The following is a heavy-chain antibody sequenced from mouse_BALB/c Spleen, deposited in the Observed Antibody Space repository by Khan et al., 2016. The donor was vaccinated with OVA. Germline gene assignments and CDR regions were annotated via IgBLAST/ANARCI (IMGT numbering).Heavy chain of an antibody. J-gene: IGHJ2*01. CDR2: ISYSDST. D-gene: IGHD2-14*01. V-gene: IGHV3-8*02. CDR1: GDSITSGY. Sequence: EVKLEESGPSLVKPSQTLSLTCSVTGDSITSGYWNWIRRFPGNKLEYMGYISYSDSTFYNPSLKSRISITRDTSKNQYYLQLNYVTTEDTATYDCARWNYRYDGYFDYWGQGTTLTVSS. CDR3: ARWNYRYDGYFDY.